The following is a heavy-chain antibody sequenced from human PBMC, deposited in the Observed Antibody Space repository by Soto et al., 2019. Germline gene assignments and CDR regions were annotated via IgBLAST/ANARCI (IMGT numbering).Heavy chain of an antibody. CDR2: IIPIFGTA. CDR1: GGPFNRHA. J-gene: IGHJ6*02. CDR3: ARVPSPYSSSPNYYYYGMDV. V-gene: IGHV1-69*13. Sequence: SVKVSCKASGGPFNRHAISWVRQAPGQRLEWKGGIIPIFGTANYAQKFQGRVTITADESTSTAYMELSSLRSEDTAVYYCARVPSPYSSSPNYYYYGMDVWGQGTTVTVSS. D-gene: IGHD6-6*01.